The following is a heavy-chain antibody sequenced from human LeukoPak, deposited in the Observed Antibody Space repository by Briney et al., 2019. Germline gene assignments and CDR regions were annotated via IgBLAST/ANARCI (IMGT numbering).Heavy chain of an antibody. J-gene: IGHJ4*02. V-gene: IGHV3-23*01. CDR3: AKDDHGGSGWRDYYDY. CDR1: GFTFSTYA. Sequence: GGSLRLSCAASGFTFSTYAMSWVRQAPGKGLEWVSAISGSGGSTYYADSVKGRFTISRDNSRNTLYLQMNSLRAEDTAVHYCAKDDHGGSGWRDYYDYWGQGTLVTVSS. D-gene: IGHD6-19*01. CDR2: ISGSGGST.